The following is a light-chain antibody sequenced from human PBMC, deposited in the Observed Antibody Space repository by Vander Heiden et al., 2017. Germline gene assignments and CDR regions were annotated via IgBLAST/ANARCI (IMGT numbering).Light chain of an antibody. J-gene: IGKJ3*01. CDR3: HHSYSAPFS. CDR2: AAS. V-gene: IGKV1-39*01. Sequence: DIQMTQSPSSLSASVGDRVTVTCRTSQFVSVYLNWYQQQPGKAPKLLIYAASSLPSGVPSRCSGRGSGTEFTLTITNLQPEDSATCYCHHSYSAPFSFGPGTKVEIK. CDR1: QFVSVY.